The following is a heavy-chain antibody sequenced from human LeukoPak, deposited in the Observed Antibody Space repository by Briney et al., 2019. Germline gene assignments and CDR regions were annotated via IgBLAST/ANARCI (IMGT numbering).Heavy chain of an antibody. Sequence: SETLSLTCTVSGYSISSGYYWGWIRQPPGKGLEWIGSIYHSGSTYYNPSLKSRVTISVDTSKNQFSLKLSSVTAANTAVYYCARGESEYYDSSGYNAFDIWGQGTMVTVSS. D-gene: IGHD3-22*01. J-gene: IGHJ3*02. CDR3: ARGESEYYDSSGYNAFDI. CDR1: GYSISSGYY. CDR2: IYHSGST. V-gene: IGHV4-38-2*02.